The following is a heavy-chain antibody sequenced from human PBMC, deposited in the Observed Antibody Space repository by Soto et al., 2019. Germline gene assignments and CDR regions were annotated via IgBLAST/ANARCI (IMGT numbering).Heavy chain of an antibody. V-gene: IGHV4-34*01. D-gene: IGHD3-10*01. Sequence: SETLSLTCAVYGGSFSGYYWSWIRQPPGKGLEWIGEINHSGSTNYNPSLKSRVTISVDTSKNKFSLKLSSVTAADTAVYYCARGGSGNYYYYGMDVWGQGSTVTVSS. J-gene: IGHJ6*02. CDR1: GGSFSGYY. CDR2: INHSGST. CDR3: ARGGSGNYYYYGMDV.